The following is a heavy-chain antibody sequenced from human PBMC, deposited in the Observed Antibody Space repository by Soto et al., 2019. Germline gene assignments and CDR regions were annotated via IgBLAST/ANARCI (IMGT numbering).Heavy chain of an antibody. D-gene: IGHD1-26*01. V-gene: IGHV3-30-3*01. CDR3: AREGGPYYYGMDV. Sequence: GGSVRLSCAASGFTFSSYAMHWVRQAPGKGLEWVAVISYDGSNKYYADSVKGRFTISRDNSKNTLYLQMNSLRAEDTAVYYCAREGGPYYYGMDVWGQGTTVTVSS. CDR1: GFTFSSYA. CDR2: ISYDGSNK. J-gene: IGHJ6*02.